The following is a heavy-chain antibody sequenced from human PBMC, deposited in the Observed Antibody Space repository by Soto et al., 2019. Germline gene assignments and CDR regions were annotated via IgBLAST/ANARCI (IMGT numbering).Heavy chain of an antibody. J-gene: IGHJ3*02. Sequence: EVQLVESGGGLVQPGGSLRLSCAASGFTFSSYEMNWVRQAPGKGLEWVSYISSSGSTIYYADSVKGRFTISRDNAKNSRYLQMNILSAEDTVVYDCARDKLGGNTAGAFDIWGQGTMVTVSS. D-gene: IGHD2-15*01. CDR2: ISSSGSTI. CDR1: GFTFSSYE. CDR3: ARDKLGGNTAGAFDI. V-gene: IGHV3-48*03.